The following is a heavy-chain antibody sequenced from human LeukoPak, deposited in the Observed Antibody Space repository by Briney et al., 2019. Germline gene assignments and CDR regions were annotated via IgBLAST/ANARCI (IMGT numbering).Heavy chain of an antibody. J-gene: IGHJ4*02. Sequence: GGSLRLSCAASGFTFSSYAMSWVRQAPGKGLEWVSAISGSGGSTYYADSVKGRFTISRDNSKNTLYLQMNSLRAEDTAVYYCARDTYYYDSSGYRGDYWGQGTLVTVSS. V-gene: IGHV3-23*01. CDR1: GFTFSSYA. D-gene: IGHD3-22*01. CDR3: ARDTYYYDSSGYRGDY. CDR2: ISGSGGST.